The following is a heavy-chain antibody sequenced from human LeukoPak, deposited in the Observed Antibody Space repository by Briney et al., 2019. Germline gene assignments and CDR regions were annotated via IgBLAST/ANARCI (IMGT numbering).Heavy chain of an antibody. CDR1: GYTFTGYY. Sequence: ASVKVSCKASGYTFTGYYMHWVRQAPGQGLEWMGWINPNSGGTNYAQKFQGRVTMTTDTSTSTAYMELRSLRSDDTAVYYCARDRKCDISGWYVGLDWFDPWGQGTLVTVSS. V-gene: IGHV1-2*02. CDR3: ARDRKCDISGWYVGLDWFDP. J-gene: IGHJ5*02. CDR2: INPNSGGT. D-gene: IGHD6-19*01.